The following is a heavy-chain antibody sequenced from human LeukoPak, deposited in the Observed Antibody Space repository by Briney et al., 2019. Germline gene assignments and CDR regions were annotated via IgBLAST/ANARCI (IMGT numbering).Heavy chain of an antibody. J-gene: IGHJ4*02. D-gene: IGHD5-12*01. CDR1: GFTFSSYA. Sequence: QSGGSLRLSCAASGFTFSSYAMSWVRQAPGKGLEWVSAISGSGGSTYYADSVKGRFTISRDNSKNSLYLQMNSLRAEDTAVYYCASYPSAYDRRRPNTDYWGQGTLVTVSS. CDR2: ISGSGGST. CDR3: ASYPSAYDRRRPNTDY. V-gene: IGHV3-23*01.